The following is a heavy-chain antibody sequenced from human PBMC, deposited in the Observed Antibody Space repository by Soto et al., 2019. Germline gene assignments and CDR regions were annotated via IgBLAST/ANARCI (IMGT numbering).Heavy chain of an antibody. D-gene: IGHD2-2*01. J-gene: IGHJ4*02. CDR2: IWYDGSNK. V-gene: IGHV3-33*01. Sequence: GGSLRLSCVASGFTFSSYGMHWVRQAPGKGLEWVAVIWYDGSNKYYADSVKGRFTISRDNSKNTLYLQMNSLRAEDTAVYYCASGLYQLPSEVDYWGQGTLVTVSS. CDR3: ASGLYQLPSEVDY. CDR1: GFTFSSYG.